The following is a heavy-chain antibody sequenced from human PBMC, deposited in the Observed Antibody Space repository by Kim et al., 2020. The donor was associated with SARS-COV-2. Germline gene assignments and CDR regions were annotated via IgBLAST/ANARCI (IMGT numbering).Heavy chain of an antibody. D-gene: IGHD1-26*01. CDR1: GFTFSSYD. J-gene: IGHJ6*02. V-gene: IGHV3-13*04. CDR2: IGTAGDT. CDR3: ARVCGSSRGMDV. Sequence: GGSLRLSCAASGFTFSSYDMHWVRQATGKGLEWVSAIGTAGDTYYPGSVKGRFTISRENAKNSLYLQMNSLRAGDTAVYYCARVCGSSRGMDVWGQGTTVTVSS.